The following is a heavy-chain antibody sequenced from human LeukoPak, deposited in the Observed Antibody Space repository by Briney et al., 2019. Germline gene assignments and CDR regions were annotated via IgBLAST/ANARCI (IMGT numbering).Heavy chain of an antibody. CDR1: GFTFSKHG. J-gene: IGHJ4*02. CDR2: ISPSGDIT. V-gene: IGHV3-23*01. CDR3: AKDTYGSGSYSLDY. D-gene: IGHD3-10*01. Sequence: GGSLRLSCAACGFTFSKHGMNWVRQAPGKGLEWVSGISPSGDITYYADSVKGRFTISRDNSKNTLYLEVISLTAEDTAVYYCAKDTYGSGSYSLDYWGQGTLVTVSS.